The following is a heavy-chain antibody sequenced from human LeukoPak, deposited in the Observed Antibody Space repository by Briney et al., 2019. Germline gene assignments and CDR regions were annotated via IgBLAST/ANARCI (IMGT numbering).Heavy chain of an antibody. CDR1: GGSIGTTNFY. CDR2: VFYSGST. V-gene: IGHV4-39*01. J-gene: IGHJ4*02. CDR3: SRRFLDWXAHDY. D-gene: IGHD3/OR15-3a*01. Sequence: SETLSLTCSVSGGSIGTTNFYWGWFRQPPGKGLEWIGSVFYSGSTFYNPSFQSRVTISIDTSKNQYFLKLASVTAADTAVYYCSRRFLDWXAHDYWGQGSLVTVSS.